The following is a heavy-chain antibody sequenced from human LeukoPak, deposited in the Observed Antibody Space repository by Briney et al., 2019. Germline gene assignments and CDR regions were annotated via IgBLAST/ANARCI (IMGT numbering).Heavy chain of an antibody. CDR2: IYHSGNT. CDR3: ARAQDFSDSSGPNYLDF. CDR1: GYSISSGYY. D-gene: IGHD3-22*01. V-gene: IGHV4-38-2*02. Sequence: SETLSLTCSVSGYSISSGYYWGWIRQPPGKGLEWIGSIYHSGNTYYNPSLKSRVTISVDTSKNQFSLKLLSVTAADTAVYYCARAQDFSDSSGPNYLDFWGQGILVTVSS. J-gene: IGHJ4*02.